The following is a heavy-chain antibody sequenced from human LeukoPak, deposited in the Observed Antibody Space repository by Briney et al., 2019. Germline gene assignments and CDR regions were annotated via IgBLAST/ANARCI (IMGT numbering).Heavy chain of an antibody. CDR2: INHSGST. D-gene: IGHD5-24*01. V-gene: IGHV4-34*01. CDR3: ARDRRGGTKMTRGFDP. Sequence: SETLSLTCAVYGGSSSDYYWTWIRQPPGKGLEWIGEINHSGSTNYNPSLKSRLTISADTSKNQFSMELNSVTAADTAVYYCARDRRGGTKMTRGFDPWGQGTLVTVSS. J-gene: IGHJ5*02. CDR1: GGSSSDYY.